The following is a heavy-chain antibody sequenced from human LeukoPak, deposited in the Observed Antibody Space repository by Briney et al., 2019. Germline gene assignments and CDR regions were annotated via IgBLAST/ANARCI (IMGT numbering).Heavy chain of an antibody. Sequence: SQTLSLTCAISGDSVSGKRVGWHWIRQSPSRGLEWLGRSYYRSKWYNDYAVSVKSRITIIPDTSKNEFSLQRNSVTPEDTAVYYCARSYHYAMDVWGQGTTVTVSS. J-gene: IGHJ6*02. CDR2: SYYRSKWYN. D-gene: IGHD3-16*02. CDR3: ARSYHYAMDV. CDR1: GDSVSGKRVG. V-gene: IGHV6-1*01.